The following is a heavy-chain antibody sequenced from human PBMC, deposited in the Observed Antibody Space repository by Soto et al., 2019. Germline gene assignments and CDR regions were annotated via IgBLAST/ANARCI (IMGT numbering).Heavy chain of an antibody. CDR2: IKQDGSEK. V-gene: IGHV3-7*02. CDR1: GFTFGSNW. Sequence: GGSLRLSCAVSGFTFGSNWMSWVRQAPGKGLEWVANIKQDGSEKYYVDSVKGRFTISRDNAKNSLYLQMNSLRAEDTAVYYCARLTGSGYFDYWGQGTLVTVSS. D-gene: IGHD3-10*01. J-gene: IGHJ4*02. CDR3: ARLTGSGYFDY.